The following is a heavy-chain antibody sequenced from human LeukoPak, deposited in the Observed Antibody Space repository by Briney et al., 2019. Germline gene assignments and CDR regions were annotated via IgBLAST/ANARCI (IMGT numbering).Heavy chain of an antibody. J-gene: IGHJ4*02. D-gene: IGHD6-19*01. CDR2: INHSGST. CDR1: GGSFSGYY. Sequence: SETLSLTCAVYGGSFSGYYWSWIRQPPGKGLEWIGEINHSGSTNYNPSPKSRVTISVNTSKNQFSLKLSSVTAADTAVYYCARGADSSGRFDYWGQGTLVTVSS. V-gene: IGHV4-34*01. CDR3: ARGADSSGRFDY.